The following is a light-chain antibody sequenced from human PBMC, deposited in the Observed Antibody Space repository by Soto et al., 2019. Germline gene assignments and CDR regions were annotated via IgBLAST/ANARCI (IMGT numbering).Light chain of an antibody. CDR1: QNVRTF. Sequence: EVVLTQSPATLSLSPGERATLSCRASQNVRTFLDWYQQKPGQAPRLLIYAASNRATGIPDRFSGSGSGTDFTLTISSLEPEHFAVYYCQQHSHWPPWTFGQGTRVEIQ. CDR2: AAS. CDR3: QQHSHWPPWT. J-gene: IGKJ1*01. V-gene: IGKV3-11*01.